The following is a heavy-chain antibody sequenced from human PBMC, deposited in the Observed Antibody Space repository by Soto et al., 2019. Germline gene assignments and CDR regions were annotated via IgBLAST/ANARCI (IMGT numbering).Heavy chain of an antibody. CDR3: ARSLATPATNIDY. Sequence: SETLSLTCTVSGGSIHGYYWSWIRQPPGKGLEWLGYVYFTGSTNYNPSLKSRVTISVSTSKKQFSLRLTSVTAADTAVYYCARSLATPATNIDYWGQGTLVTVSS. V-gene: IGHV4-59*01. CDR2: VYFTGST. J-gene: IGHJ4*02. CDR1: GGSIHGYY. D-gene: IGHD6-6*01.